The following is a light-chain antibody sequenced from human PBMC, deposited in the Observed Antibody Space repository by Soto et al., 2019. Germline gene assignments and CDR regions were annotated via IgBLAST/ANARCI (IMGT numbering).Light chain of an antibody. Sequence: EIVVTQSRGTLSLSPGERSTLSCMAIESIDTNYLAWYQQKPGQAPRLLIYAAFYRASGIPARFNGSGSGTDFTLTISSLEHEDFAVYYCQQRSSWPRITFGQGTRLEIK. V-gene: IGKV3-11*01. J-gene: IGKJ5*01. CDR3: QQRSSWPRIT. CDR2: AAF. CDR1: ESIDTNY.